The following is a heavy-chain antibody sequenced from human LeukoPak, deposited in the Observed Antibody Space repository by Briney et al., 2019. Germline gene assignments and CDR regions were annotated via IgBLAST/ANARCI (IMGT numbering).Heavy chain of an antibody. CDR2: ISWNSVSI. CDR3: VKDRVRDSLRYLDY. D-gene: IGHD3-10*01. V-gene: IGHV3-9*01. Sequence: GGSLRLSCAASGFTFHDYAVHWVRLAPGKGLEWVSGISWNSVSIGYADSVKGRFTISRDNAKTSLFLQMNSLRADDTALYYCVKDRVRDSLRYLDYWGQGTLVTVSS. J-gene: IGHJ4*02. CDR1: GFTFHDYA.